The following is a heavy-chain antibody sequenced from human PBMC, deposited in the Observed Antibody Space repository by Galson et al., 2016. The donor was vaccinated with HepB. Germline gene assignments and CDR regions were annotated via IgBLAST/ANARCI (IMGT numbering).Heavy chain of an antibody. CDR1: GYRFTSHW. D-gene: IGHD6-6*01. CDR3: IYSSSSEGYNYYGMDV. Sequence: QSGAEVKKPGESLKISCKASGYRFTSHWIGWVRQMPGKGLEWMGSIYPSDSNTRNSPSFEGQVTFSADKSITTAYLQWSSLKASDTGMYYCIYSSSSEGYNYYGMDVWGQGTTVTVSS. CDR2: IYPSDSNT. J-gene: IGHJ6*02. V-gene: IGHV5-51*01.